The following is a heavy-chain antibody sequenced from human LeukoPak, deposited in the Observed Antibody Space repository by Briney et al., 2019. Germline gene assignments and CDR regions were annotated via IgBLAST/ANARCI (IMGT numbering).Heavy chain of an antibody. CDR3: ATVRYSSGWHPFDY. V-gene: IGHV1-18*01. CDR1: GYIFTSYG. CDR2: INAYNGNT. J-gene: IGHJ4*02. D-gene: IGHD6-19*01. Sequence: ASVKVSCKTSGYIFTSYGISWVRQAPGQGLEWMGWINAYNGNTNYAQKLQGRVTMTTDTSTSTAYMELRSLRPDDTAVYYCATVRYSSGWHPFDYWGQGTLVTVSS.